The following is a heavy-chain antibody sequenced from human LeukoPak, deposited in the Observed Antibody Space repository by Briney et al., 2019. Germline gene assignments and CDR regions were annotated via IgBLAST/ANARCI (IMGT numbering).Heavy chain of an antibody. CDR1: GGTLSCYA. CDR2: SFSIFGTA. J-gene: IGHJ4*01. V-gene: IGHV1-69*05. D-gene: IGHD6-13*01. Sequence: ASVKVSCKASGGTLSCYAIRWVGQAPGRGREWMGGSFSIFGTANYAQKFQGRVTITTDKSPSTAYMELSSLRSEHTAVYYCARDPGHSSSWYGRCLDYWGHGALVTVSS. CDR3: ARDPGHSSSWYGRCLDY.